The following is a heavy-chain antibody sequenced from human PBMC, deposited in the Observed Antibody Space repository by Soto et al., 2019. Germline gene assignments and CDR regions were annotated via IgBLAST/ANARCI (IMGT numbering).Heavy chain of an antibody. D-gene: IGHD2-2*01. J-gene: IGHJ6*02. V-gene: IGHV4-38-2*01. CDR2: MYHSGIT. Sequence: SETLSLTCAVSGYSIRSGYFWGWIRQPPGKGLEWIGSMYHSGITYYNLSLKSRVTISVDTSKNQLSLKLSSATAADTAVYYCARGRDIVVVPAAPSMDVWGQGTTVTVSS. CDR3: ARGRDIVVVPAAPSMDV. CDR1: GYSIRSGYF.